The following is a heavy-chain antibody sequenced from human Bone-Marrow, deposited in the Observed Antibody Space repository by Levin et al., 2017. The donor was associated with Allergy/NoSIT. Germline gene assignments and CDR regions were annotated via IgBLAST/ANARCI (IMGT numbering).Heavy chain of an antibody. J-gene: IGHJ4*02. Sequence: GGSLRLSCAASGFTFNTYWMTWVRQAPGRGLEWVANIEQDGSAKYYVDSVKGRFTISRDNAKNSLYLQMDSLRVEDTAVYYCARAYFKDCSSPTCAFFDYWGRGTLVTVSS. D-gene: IGHD2-2*01. CDR2: IEQDGSAK. CDR3: ARAYFKDCSSPTCAFFDY. CDR1: GFTFNTYW. V-gene: IGHV3-7*01.